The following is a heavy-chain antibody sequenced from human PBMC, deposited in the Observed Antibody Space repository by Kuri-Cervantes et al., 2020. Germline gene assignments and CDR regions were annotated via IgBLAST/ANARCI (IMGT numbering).Heavy chain of an antibody. CDR3: ASWWLVRRYFDY. D-gene: IGHD6-19*01. CDR1: GYTFTSYG. CDR2: ISAYNGNT. V-gene: IGHV1-18*01. Sequence: ASVKVSCKASGYTFTSYGISWVRQAPGQGLEWMGWISAYNGNTNYAQKLQGRVTMTTDTSTSTAYMELRSLRSDDTAVYYCASWWLVRRYFDYWGQGTLVTVSS. J-gene: IGHJ4*02.